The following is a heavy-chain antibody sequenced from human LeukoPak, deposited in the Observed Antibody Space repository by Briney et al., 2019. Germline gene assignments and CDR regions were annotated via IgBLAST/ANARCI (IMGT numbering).Heavy chain of an antibody. CDR2: IYYSGST. J-gene: IGHJ4*02. CDR1: GGSISSSSYY. D-gene: IGHD2-2*01. Sequence: SETLSLTCTVSGGSISSSSYYWGWIRQPPGKGLEWIGSIYYSGSTYYNPSLKSRVTISVDTSKNQFSLKLSSVTAADTAVYYCARSSLRSRTTLNFDYWGQGTLVTVSS. V-gene: IGHV4-39*07. CDR3: ARSSLRSRTTLNFDY.